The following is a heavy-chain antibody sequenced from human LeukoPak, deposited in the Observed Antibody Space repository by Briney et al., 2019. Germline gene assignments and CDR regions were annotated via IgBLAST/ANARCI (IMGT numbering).Heavy chain of an antibody. Sequence: PSETLSLTCTVSGGSTSSYYWSWVRQPPGKGLEWIGYIYYSGSTNYSPSLKSRVTISVDTSKNQFSLKLTSVTAADTAVYYCARATRNWFDPWGQGTLVTVSS. CDR2: IYYSGST. V-gene: IGHV4-59*01. CDR1: GGSTSSYY. CDR3: ARATRNWFDP. D-gene: IGHD5-12*01. J-gene: IGHJ5*02.